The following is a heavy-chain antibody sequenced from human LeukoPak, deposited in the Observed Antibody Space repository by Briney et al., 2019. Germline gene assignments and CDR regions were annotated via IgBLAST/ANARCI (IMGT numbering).Heavy chain of an antibody. CDR3: AKDVGRYTTGWHYYYVMDV. D-gene: IGHD6-19*01. CDR2: ISSNGGST. J-gene: IGHJ6*02. Sequence: GGSLRLSCAASGFTFSSYAMHWVRQAPGKGLEYVSAISSNGGSTYYANSMKGRFTISRDNSKNTLYLQMGSLRAEDMAVYYCAKDVGRYTTGWHYYYVMDVWGQGTTVTVSS. V-gene: IGHV3-64*01. CDR1: GFTFSSYA.